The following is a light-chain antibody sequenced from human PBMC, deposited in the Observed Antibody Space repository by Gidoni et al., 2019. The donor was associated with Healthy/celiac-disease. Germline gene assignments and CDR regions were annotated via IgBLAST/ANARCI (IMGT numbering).Light chain of an antibody. CDR1: SSDVGGYNY. J-gene: IGLJ3*02. CDR3: SSYTSSSTLV. Sequence: QSALTQPSSVSGSPGHSITISCTGTSSDVGGYNYVSWYQQHPGKAPKLMIYDVSNRPSGVSNRFSGSKSGNTASLTIPGLQAEDEADYYCSSYTSSSTLVFGGGTKLTVL. V-gene: IGLV2-14*01. CDR2: DVS.